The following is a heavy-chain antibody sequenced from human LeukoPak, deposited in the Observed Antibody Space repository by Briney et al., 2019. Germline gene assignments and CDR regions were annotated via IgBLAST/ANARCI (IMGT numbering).Heavy chain of an antibody. Sequence: GGSLRLSCAASGFTFSSYSMNWVRQAPGKGLEWVSSISSSSSYIYYADSVKGRFTISRDNAKNSLYLQMNSLRAEDTAVYYCARVVSGTGPPTITYDSSAPAMRYYYMDVWGKGTTVTVSS. J-gene: IGHJ6*03. CDR3: ARVVSGTGPPTITYDSSAPAMRYYYMDV. D-gene: IGHD6-25*01. CDR2: ISSSSSYI. CDR1: GFTFSSYS. V-gene: IGHV3-21*01.